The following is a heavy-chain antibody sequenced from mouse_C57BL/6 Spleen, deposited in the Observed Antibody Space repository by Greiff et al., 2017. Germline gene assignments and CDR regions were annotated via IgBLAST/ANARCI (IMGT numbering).Heavy chain of an antibody. D-gene: IGHD1-1*01. V-gene: IGHV5-9-1*02. CDR3: TRGLLYGSDWYFDV. Sequence: EVKVEESGEGLVKPGGSLKLSCAASGFTFSSYAMSWVRQTPEKRLEWVAYISSGGDYIYYADTVKGRFLISRDNARNTLYLQMSSLKSEDTAMYYCTRGLLYGSDWYFDVWGTGTTVTVSS. CDR2: ISSGGDYI. J-gene: IGHJ1*03. CDR1: GFTFSSYA.